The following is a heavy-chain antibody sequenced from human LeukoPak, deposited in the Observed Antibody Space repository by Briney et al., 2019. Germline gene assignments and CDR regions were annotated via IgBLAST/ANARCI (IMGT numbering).Heavy chain of an antibody. Sequence: ASVKVSCKASGYTFTNYGISWVRQAPGQGLEWMGWISTYNGNTKYAQKFQGRVTMTTDTSTSTVYMELRSLRSDDTAVYYCARHFCSSTSCSNWGQGTLVTVSS. J-gene: IGHJ4*02. CDR1: GYTFTNYG. CDR2: ISTYNGNT. V-gene: IGHV1-18*01. CDR3: ARHFCSSTSCSN. D-gene: IGHD2-2*01.